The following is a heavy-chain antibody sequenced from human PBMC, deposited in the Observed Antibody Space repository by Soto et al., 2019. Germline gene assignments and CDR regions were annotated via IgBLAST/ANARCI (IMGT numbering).Heavy chain of an antibody. CDR2: IYPGDSDT. D-gene: IGHD2-21*01. V-gene: IGHV5-51*01. CDR1: GYTFTNYW. Sequence: GESLKISCKGSGYTFTNYWIGWLRQMPGKGLEWMGIIYPGDSDTRYSPSFQGQVTISADKSISTAYLQWSSLKASDTAMYYCARLANIFDLDNWGHGTLVTVSS. J-gene: IGHJ4*01. CDR3: ARLANIFDLDN.